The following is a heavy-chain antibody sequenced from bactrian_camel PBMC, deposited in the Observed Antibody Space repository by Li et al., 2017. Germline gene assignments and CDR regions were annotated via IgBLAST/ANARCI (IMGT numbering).Heavy chain of an antibody. J-gene: IGHJ6*01. V-gene: IGHV3S1*01. CDR1: DHSFKGRC. Sequence: HVQLVESGGKSVQAGGSLRLSCKHSPDHSFKGRCIAWFRQALGKEREALAGIATEDARRYYSDAPDSVKGRSTIYQDVSRATVYLQMSNLNPEDTAIYGCAAANLLSCPGILTTAGRSGYRGQGTQVTVS. CDR3: AAANLLSCPGILTTAGRSGY. D-gene: IGHD6*01. CDR2: IATEDARR.